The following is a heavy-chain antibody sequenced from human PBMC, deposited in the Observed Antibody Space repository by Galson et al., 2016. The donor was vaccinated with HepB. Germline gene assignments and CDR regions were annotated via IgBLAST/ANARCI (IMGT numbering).Heavy chain of an antibody. CDR3: AKDNSGSYIDY. CDR1: GVSVSNDRLY. V-gene: IGHV4-61*01. CDR2: YHYSGNT. Sequence: ETLSLTCSISGVSVSNDRLYWSWIRQPPGKGLEWIGFYHYSGNTSYNASLKSRVTISFDTSKSQFSLKLRSVTAADTAVYYCAKDNSGSYIDYWGQGILVTVSS. D-gene: IGHD1-26*01. J-gene: IGHJ4*02.